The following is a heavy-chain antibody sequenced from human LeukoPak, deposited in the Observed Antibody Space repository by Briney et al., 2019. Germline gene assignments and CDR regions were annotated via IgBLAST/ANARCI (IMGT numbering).Heavy chain of an antibody. Sequence: SETLSLTCAVSGYSISSGYYWGWIRQPPVKGLEWIGSIYHSGSTYYNPSLKSRVTISVDTSKNQFSLKLSSVTAADTAVYYCARALVKNWFDPWGQGTLVTVSS. CDR2: IYHSGST. CDR3: ARALVKNWFDP. D-gene: IGHD2-2*01. J-gene: IGHJ5*02. V-gene: IGHV4-38-2*01. CDR1: GYSISSGYY.